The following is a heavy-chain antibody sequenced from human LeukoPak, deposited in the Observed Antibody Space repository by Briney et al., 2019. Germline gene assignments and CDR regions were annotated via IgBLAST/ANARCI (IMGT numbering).Heavy chain of an antibody. Sequence: GASVKVSCKASGYTFTGYHMHWVRQAPGQGLEWMGRINPNSGDTNYAQKFQGRVTMTRDTSISTAYMELSRLRSDDTAVYYCARAPIVVVTTNFAFDIWGQGTMVTVSS. CDR2: INPNSGDT. J-gene: IGHJ3*02. CDR3: ARAPIVVVTTNFAFDI. CDR1: GYTFTGYH. D-gene: IGHD2-21*02. V-gene: IGHV1-2*06.